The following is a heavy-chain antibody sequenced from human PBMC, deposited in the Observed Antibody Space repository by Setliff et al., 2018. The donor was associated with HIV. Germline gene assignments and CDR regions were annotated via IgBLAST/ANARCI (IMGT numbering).Heavy chain of an antibody. V-gene: IGHV1-3*01. CDR1: GYTFTNYA. D-gene: IGHD5-12*01. J-gene: IGHJ6*03. CDR2: INAGNGNT. CDR3: ARDHQWLLRGSYYYYYYMDV. Sequence: ASVKVSCKASGYTFTNYAMHRVRQAPGQRLEWMGWINAGNGNTKYSQKFQGRVTITRDTSASTAYMELSSLRSEDTAVYYCARDHQWLLRGSYYYYYYMDVWGKGTTVTVSS.